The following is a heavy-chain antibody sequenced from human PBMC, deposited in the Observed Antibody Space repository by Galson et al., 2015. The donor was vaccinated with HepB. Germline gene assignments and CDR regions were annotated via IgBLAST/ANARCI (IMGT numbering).Heavy chain of an antibody. V-gene: IGHV3-23*01. D-gene: IGHD6-19*01. CDR1: EFTFDNYA. CDR2: ISGGGSNT. J-gene: IGHJ4*02. CDR3: ARGQWLWYFEP. Sequence: SLRLSCAASEFTFDNYAMSWVRQAPGKGLEWVSGISGGGSNTYYADSVKGRFTISRDNSKNTLYLQMNSLRAEDTAVYYCARGQWLWYFEPWGQGTLVTVSS.